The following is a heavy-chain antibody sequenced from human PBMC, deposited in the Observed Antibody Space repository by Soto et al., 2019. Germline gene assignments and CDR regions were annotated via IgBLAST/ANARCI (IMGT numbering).Heavy chain of an antibody. CDR3: AKEIGASVTQRQDGFDI. J-gene: IGHJ3*02. D-gene: IGHD3-16*01. V-gene: IGHV3-9*01. CDR1: GFSFDDYG. Sequence: EVQLVESGGGSVQPGRSLRVSCAASGFSFDDYGMHWVRQVPGKGLEWVSGISWDSGSIGYAGSVRGRFTISRDNAKNFLYLQMNSLRAEDTALYYCAKEIGASVTQRQDGFDIWGQGTMVTVSS. CDR2: ISWDSGSI.